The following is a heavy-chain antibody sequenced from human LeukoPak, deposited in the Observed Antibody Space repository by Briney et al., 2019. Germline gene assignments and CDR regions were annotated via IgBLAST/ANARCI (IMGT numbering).Heavy chain of an antibody. J-gene: IGHJ4*02. CDR1: GFTFSSYS. CDR2: FSSSSSYI. Sequence: AGGSLRLSCAASGFTFSSYSMNWVRQAPGKGLEWVSSFSSSSSYIYCADSVKGRFTISRDNAKNSLYLQMNSLRVEDTAVYYCARMAGTANFDYWGQGTLGTVSS. V-gene: IGHV3-21*01. CDR3: ARMAGTANFDY. D-gene: IGHD6-19*01.